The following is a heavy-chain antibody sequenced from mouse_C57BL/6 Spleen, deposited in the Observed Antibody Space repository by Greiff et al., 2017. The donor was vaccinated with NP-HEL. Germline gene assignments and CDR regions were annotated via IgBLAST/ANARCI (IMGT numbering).Heavy chain of an antibody. J-gene: IGHJ1*03. Sequence: EVQGVESGGGLVQPKGSLKLSCAASGFSFNTYAMNWVRQAPGKGLEWVARIRSKSNNYATYYADSVKDRFTISRDDSESMLYLQMNNLKTEDTAMYYCVRPAPNYYGSSYGYFDVWGTGTTVTVSS. D-gene: IGHD1-1*01. CDR3: VRPAPNYYGSSYGYFDV. CDR2: IRSKSNNYAT. V-gene: IGHV10-1*01. CDR1: GFSFNTYA.